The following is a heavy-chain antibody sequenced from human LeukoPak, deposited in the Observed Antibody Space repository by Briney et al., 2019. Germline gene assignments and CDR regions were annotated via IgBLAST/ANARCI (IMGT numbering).Heavy chain of an antibody. D-gene: IGHD6-13*01. CDR2: SGTVGDT. CDR1: GFTFSSYA. Sequence: GGSLRLSCAASGFTFSSYAMSWVRRAPGRGLEGVSASGTVGDTYYADSVKGRFTIPRDISKNTLYLQMTSLRAEDTAVYYCAKKTPGTHPFAYWGQGSLVTVSP. J-gene: IGHJ4*02. CDR3: AKKTPGTHPFAY. V-gene: IGHV3-23*01.